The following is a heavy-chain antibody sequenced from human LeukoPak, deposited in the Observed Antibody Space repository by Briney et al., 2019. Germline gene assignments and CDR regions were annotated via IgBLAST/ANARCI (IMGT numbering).Heavy chain of an antibody. D-gene: IGHD6-19*01. CDR2: MNPNSGNT. V-gene: IGHV1-8*01. CDR3: ARALAVADFEGY. J-gene: IGHJ4*02. CDR1: GYTFTSYD. Sequence: ASVKVSCKASGYTFTSYDINWVRQATGQELEWMGWMNPNSGNTGYAQKFQGRVTMTRNTSISTTYMELSSLRSEDTAVYYCARALAVADFEGYWGQGTLVTVSS.